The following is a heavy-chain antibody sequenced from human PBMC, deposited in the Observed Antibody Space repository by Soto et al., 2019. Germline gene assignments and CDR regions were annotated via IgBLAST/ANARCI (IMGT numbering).Heavy chain of an antibody. V-gene: IGHV4-31*02. J-gene: IGHJ4*02. CDR2: IYYTGNT. Sequence: VQLLESGGGLVQPGGSLRLSCAASGFTFSSYAMSWVRQHPGKGLEWIGYIYYTGNTYYNPSLKSRLIISIDTSSNQFSLNLSSVTAADTAVYYCARVSDSRVEYWGQGTLVTVSS. CDR1: GFTFSSYA. CDR3: ARVSDSRVEY.